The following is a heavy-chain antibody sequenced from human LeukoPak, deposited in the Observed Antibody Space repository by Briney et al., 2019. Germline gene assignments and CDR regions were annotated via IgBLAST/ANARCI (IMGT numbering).Heavy chain of an antibody. J-gene: IGHJ6*02. CDR1: GFTFSDDA. Sequence: GGSLRLSCAASGFTFSDDAMGWVRQAPGKGLEWVSSISTSGSSTYYADSVKGRFTISRDNSKNTLYLQMNSLRAEDTAVYYCARRKTGAYYYYGMDVWGQGTTVTVSS. V-gene: IGHV3-23*01. CDR2: ISTSGSST. D-gene: IGHD7-27*01. CDR3: ARRKTGAYYYYGMDV.